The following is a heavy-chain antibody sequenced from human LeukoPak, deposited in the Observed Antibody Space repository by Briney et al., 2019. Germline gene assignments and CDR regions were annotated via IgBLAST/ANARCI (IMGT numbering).Heavy chain of an antibody. CDR3: ARVSTDNNWGVTSYYMDV. Sequence: PSETLSLTCTVSGGSSSSYYWSWIRQPPGKGLEWIGYIYYSGSTNYNPSLKSRVTISVDTSKNQFPLKLSSVTAADTAVYYCARVSTDNNWGVTSYYMDVWGKGTTVTVSS. CDR2: IYYSGST. J-gene: IGHJ6*03. V-gene: IGHV4-59*01. D-gene: IGHD7-27*01. CDR1: GGSSSSYY.